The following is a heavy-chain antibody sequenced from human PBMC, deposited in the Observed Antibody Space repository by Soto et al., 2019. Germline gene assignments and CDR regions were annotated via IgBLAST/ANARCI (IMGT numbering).Heavy chain of an antibody. D-gene: IGHD3-22*01. J-gene: IGHJ5*02. Sequence: SVKVSCKASGYTFTSYAISWVRQAPGQGLEWMGGTIPIFGTANYAQKFQGRVTITADESTSTAYMELSSLRSEDTAVYYCAKAFDYYDSSGFRPNWFDPWGQGTLVTVSS. CDR2: TIPIFGTA. CDR1: GYTFTSYA. CDR3: AKAFDYYDSSGFRPNWFDP. V-gene: IGHV1-69*13.